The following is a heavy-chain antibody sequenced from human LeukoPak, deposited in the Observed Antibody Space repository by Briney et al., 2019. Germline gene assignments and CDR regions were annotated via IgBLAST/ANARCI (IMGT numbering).Heavy chain of an antibody. Sequence: GGSLRLSCAASGFTFSSYAMSWVRQAPGKGLEWVSAISGSGGSTYYADSVKGRFTISRDNADNSLYLQMNSLRPEDTAVYYCARERPYYGSRTYSASFDYWGQGTLVTVSS. CDR3: ARERPYYGSRTYSASFDY. CDR1: GFTFSSYA. V-gene: IGHV3-23*01. D-gene: IGHD3-10*01. CDR2: ISGSGGST. J-gene: IGHJ4*02.